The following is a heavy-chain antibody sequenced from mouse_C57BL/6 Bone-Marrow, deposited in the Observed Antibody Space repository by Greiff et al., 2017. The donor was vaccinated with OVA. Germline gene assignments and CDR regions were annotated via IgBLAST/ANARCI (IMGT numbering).Heavy chain of an antibody. V-gene: IGHV1-81*01. CDR2: IYPRSGNT. D-gene: IGHD2-5*01. Sequence: QVQLKESGAELARPGASVKLSCKASGYTFTSYGISWVKQRTGQGLEWIGEIYPRSGNTYYNEKFKGKATLTADKSSSTAYMELRSLTSEDSAVYFCAYSNYAWFAYWGQGTLVTVSA. CDR1: GYTFTSYG. J-gene: IGHJ3*01. CDR3: AYSNYAWFAY.